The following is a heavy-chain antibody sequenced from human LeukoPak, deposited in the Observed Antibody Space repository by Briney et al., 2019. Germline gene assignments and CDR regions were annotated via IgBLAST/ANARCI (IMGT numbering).Heavy chain of an antibody. Sequence: KASETLSLTCTVSGDSISSGSYYWSWIRQPAGKGLEWIGRMYTSGSSNYNPSLKSRVTISVDTSKNQFSLKLNSVTAADTAVYYCARGVSSSSAIGYYYYYMDVWGKGTTVTVSS. CDR2: MYTSGSS. V-gene: IGHV4-61*02. CDR3: ARGVSSSSAIGYYYYYMDV. CDR1: GDSISSGSYY. J-gene: IGHJ6*03. D-gene: IGHD6-6*01.